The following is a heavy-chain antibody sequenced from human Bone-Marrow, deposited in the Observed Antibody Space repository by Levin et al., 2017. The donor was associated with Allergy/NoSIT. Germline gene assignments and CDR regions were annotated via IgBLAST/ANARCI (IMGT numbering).Heavy chain of an antibody. CDR2: IYWDDDR. CDR3: AHRPPSADIVSKTPFDWCFDA. CDR1: GFSLSTGGEG. J-gene: IGHJ4*02. D-gene: IGHD5/OR15-5a*01. V-gene: IGHV2-5*05. Sequence: SGPTLVKPPETLTLTCTFSGFSLSTGGEGVAWIRQPPGKALEWLALIYWDDDRRYGPSLERRVTITKDTSKNQVVFTMTNMDPLDTATYHCAHRPPSADIVSKTPFDWCFDAWGQGTLVTVSS.